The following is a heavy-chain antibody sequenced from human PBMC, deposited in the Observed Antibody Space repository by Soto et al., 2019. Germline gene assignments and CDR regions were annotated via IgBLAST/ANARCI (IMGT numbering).Heavy chain of an antibody. CDR2: ISSRSSYT. CDR3: ARVRGSEKYYYDSSGYYG. D-gene: IGHD3-22*01. Sequence: PGGSLRLSCAASGFTFSDYYMSWIRQAPGKGLEWVSYISSRSSYTNYADSVKGRFTISRDNAKNSLYLQMNSLRAEDTAVYYCARVRGSEKYYYDSSGYYGWGQVTRVTRSS. J-gene: IGHJ4*02. CDR1: GFTFSDYY. V-gene: IGHV3-11*06.